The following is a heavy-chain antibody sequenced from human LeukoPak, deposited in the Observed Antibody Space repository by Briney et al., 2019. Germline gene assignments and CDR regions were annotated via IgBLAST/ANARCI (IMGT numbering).Heavy chain of an antibody. J-gene: IGHJ4*02. V-gene: IGHV1-2*02. CDR2: INPNSGGT. D-gene: IGHD6-13*01. Sequence: APVTVSCKASGYIFTDYYIHWVRQAPGQGLEWMGWINPNSGGTNYAQKFQGRVTMTRDTSISAAYMELSRLRSDDTAVYYCARSSQQLLCDYWGQGTLVTVSS. CDR3: ARSSQQLLCDY. CDR1: GYIFTDYY.